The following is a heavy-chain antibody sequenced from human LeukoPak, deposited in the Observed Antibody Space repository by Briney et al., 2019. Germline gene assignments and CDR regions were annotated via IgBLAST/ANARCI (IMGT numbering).Heavy chain of an antibody. Sequence: PSETLSLTCTVSGGSISSGGYSWSWLRQPPGTGLEWIGYIYHSGSTYYNPSLKSRVTISVDRSKNQFSLKLSSVTAADTAVYYCARDTGGYYFDYWGQGTLVTVSS. CDR1: GGSISSGGYS. D-gene: IGHD1-14*01. CDR3: ARDTGGYYFDY. CDR2: IYHSGST. V-gene: IGHV4-30-2*01. J-gene: IGHJ4*02.